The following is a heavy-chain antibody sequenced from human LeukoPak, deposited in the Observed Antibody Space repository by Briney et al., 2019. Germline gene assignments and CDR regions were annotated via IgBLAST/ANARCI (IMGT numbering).Heavy chain of an antibody. CDR1: GFTFSHSA. CDR3: AKTTRGATASDY. D-gene: IGHD1-1*01. J-gene: IGHJ4*02. Sequence: PGGSLRLSCAASGFTFSHSAMTWVRQAPGKGLEWVSLLTGSGDSTYHADSVKGRFTISRDNSKSTLFLQMNSLRVDDTAVYYCAKTTRGATASDYWGRGTLVTVSS. V-gene: IGHV3-23*01. CDR2: LTGSGDST.